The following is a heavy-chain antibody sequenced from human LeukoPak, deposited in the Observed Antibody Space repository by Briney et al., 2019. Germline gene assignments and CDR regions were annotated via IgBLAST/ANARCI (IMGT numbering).Heavy chain of an antibody. Sequence: SETLSLTCTVSGGPISSYYWSWIRQPPGKGLEWIGYIYYSGSTNYNPSLKSRVTISVDTSKNQFSLKLSSVTAADTAVYYCARAGSSSDKIDYWGQGTLVTVSS. V-gene: IGHV4-59*01. D-gene: IGHD6-13*01. CDR1: GGPISSYY. CDR3: ARAGSSSDKIDY. J-gene: IGHJ4*02. CDR2: IYYSGST.